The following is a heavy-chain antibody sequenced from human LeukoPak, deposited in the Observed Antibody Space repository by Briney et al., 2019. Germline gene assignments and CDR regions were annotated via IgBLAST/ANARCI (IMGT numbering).Heavy chain of an antibody. CDR3: ARVFRSSGYYRPFDY. D-gene: IGHD3-22*01. J-gene: IGHJ4*02. Sequence: SETLSLTCTVSGGSISSYYWSWIRQPPGKGLEWIGYIYYSGSTNYNPSLKSRVTISVDTSKNQFSLKLSSVTAADTAVYYCARVFRSSGYYRPFDYWGQGTLVTVSS. CDR1: GGSISSYY. CDR2: IYYSGST. V-gene: IGHV4-59*01.